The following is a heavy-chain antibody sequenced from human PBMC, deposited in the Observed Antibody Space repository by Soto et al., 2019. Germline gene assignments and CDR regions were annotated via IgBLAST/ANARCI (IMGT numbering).Heavy chain of an antibody. CDR1: GFTFSRSW. CDR3: AREMSGY. Sequence: GGSLRLSCAASGFTFSRSWMSWVRQTPGKGLEWVANIKEDGSEKYYMDSVKGRFTISRDNAKNSLYLQMNSLRAEDTAVYYCAREMSGYWGRGTLVTVSS. V-gene: IGHV3-7*01. D-gene: IGHD6-25*01. CDR2: IKEDGSEK. J-gene: IGHJ4*02.